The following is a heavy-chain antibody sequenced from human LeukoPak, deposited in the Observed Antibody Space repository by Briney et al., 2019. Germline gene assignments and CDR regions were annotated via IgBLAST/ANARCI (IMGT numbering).Heavy chain of an antibody. CDR3: ARDRNTFVFDY. CDR2: ISSSSSTI. Sequence: PGGSLRLSCAASGFTFSSYSMNWVRQAPGQGLEWVSYISSSSSTIYYAHSVKGRFTISRDNAKNSLYLQMNSLRAEDTAVYYCARDRNTFVFDYWGQGTLVTVSS. CDR1: GFTFSSYS. V-gene: IGHV3-48*01. D-gene: IGHD3-16*02. J-gene: IGHJ4*02.